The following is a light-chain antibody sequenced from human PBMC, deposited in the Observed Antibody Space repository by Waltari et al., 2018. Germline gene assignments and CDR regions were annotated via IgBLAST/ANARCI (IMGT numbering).Light chain of an antibody. Sequence: QSVLTQPPSVSGSPGPRVTNPCTGGRPTLGTGSDGSWSQRLPGTSPKPPIYGNTNRPSGVPDRFSGSKSGTSASLAIAGLQAEDEADYYCQSYDISLNGFYVFGTGTKVTVL. CDR2: GNT. V-gene: IGLV1-40*01. CDR3: QSYDISLNGFYV. J-gene: IGLJ1*01. CDR1: RPTLGTGSD.